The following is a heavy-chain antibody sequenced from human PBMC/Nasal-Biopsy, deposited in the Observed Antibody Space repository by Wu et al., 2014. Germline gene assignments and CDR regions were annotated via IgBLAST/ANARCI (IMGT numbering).Heavy chain of an antibody. Sequence: TLSLTCAVSGASISSNWWSWVRQPPGVGLEWIGEVYHSGSTTYDPSLKSRVTMSVDTSKNEFSLKLTSVTAADTAVYYCARAASYNLDYWGQGILVTVSS. V-gene: IGHV4-4*02. CDR3: ARAASYNLDY. CDR1: GASISSNW. J-gene: IGHJ4*02. D-gene: IGHD1-14*01. CDR2: VYHSGST.